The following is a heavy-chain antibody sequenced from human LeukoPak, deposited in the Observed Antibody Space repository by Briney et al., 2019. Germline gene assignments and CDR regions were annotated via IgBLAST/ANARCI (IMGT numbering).Heavy chain of an antibody. CDR1: GFTFSSYG. D-gene: IGHD2-2*02. CDR3: AREDIVVVPAAIEVYYYYGMDV. J-gene: IGHJ6*02. CDR2: IWYDGSNK. V-gene: IGHV3-33*01. Sequence: PGRSPRLSCAASGFTFSSYGMHWVRQAPGKGLEWVAVIWYDGSNKYYADSVKGRFTISRDNSKNTLYLQMNSLRAEDTAVYYCAREDIVVVPAAIEVYYYYGMDVWGQGTTVTVSS.